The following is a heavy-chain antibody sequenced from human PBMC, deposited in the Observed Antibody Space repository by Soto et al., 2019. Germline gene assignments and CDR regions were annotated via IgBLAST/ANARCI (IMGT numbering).Heavy chain of an antibody. Sequence: GGSLRLSCAASGFTFSSYAMYWVRQAPGKGLEWVAVISYDENNKYYADSVKGRFTISRDNSKNTLYLQMNSLRAEDTAVYYCAKENGYSSSWFEFDYWGQGTLVTVSS. CDR3: AKENGYSSSWFEFDY. V-gene: IGHV3-30-3*01. CDR2: ISYDENNK. D-gene: IGHD6-13*01. J-gene: IGHJ4*02. CDR1: GFTFSSYA.